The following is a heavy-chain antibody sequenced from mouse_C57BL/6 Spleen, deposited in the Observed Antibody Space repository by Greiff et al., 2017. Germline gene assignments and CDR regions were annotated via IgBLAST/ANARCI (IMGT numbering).Heavy chain of an antibody. CDR1: GYSITSGYY. CDR3: AREGDY. CDR2: ISYDGSN. J-gene: IGHJ4*01. V-gene: IGHV3-6*01. Sequence: ESGPGLVKPSQSLSLTCSVTGYSITSGYYWNWIRQFPGNKLEWMGYISYDGSNNYNPSLKNRISITRDTSQNQFFLKLNSVTTEDTATYYCAREGDYWGQGTSVTVSS.